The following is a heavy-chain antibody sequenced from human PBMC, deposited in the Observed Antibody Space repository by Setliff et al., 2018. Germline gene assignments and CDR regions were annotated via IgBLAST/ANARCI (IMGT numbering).Heavy chain of an antibody. CDR1: GFTFSSYR. CDR2: IKQDGSDK. J-gene: IGHJ4*02. CDR3: ARWLRWSFDY. V-gene: IGHV3-7*03. Sequence: GESLKISCAASGFTFSSYRMHWVRQAPGKGLEWVANIKQDGSDKYYVDSAKGRFTISRDNARNSLYLQMDSLRADDTAVYYCARWLRWSFDYWGQGTLVTVSS. D-gene: IGHD4-17*01.